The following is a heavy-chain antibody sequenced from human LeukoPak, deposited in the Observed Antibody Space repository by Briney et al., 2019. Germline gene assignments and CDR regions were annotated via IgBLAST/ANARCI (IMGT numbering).Heavy chain of an antibody. D-gene: IGHD2-8*01. Sequence: SETLSLTCTVSGGSISSSSYYWGWIRQPPGKGLEWIGSIYYSGSTYYNPSLKSRDTISVDTSKNQFSLKLSSVTAADTAVYYCARPYCTNGVCYELDYWGQGTLVTVSS. V-gene: IGHV4-39*01. J-gene: IGHJ4*02. CDR1: GGSISSSSYY. CDR2: IYYSGST. CDR3: ARPYCTNGVCYELDY.